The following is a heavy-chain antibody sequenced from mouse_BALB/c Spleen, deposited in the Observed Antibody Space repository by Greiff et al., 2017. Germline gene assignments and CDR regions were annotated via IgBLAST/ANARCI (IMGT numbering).Heavy chain of an antibody. CDR1: GFTFSSYA. V-gene: IGHV5-6-5*01. Sequence: EVKVEESGGGLVKPGGSLKLSCAASGFTFSSYAMSWVRQTPEKRLEWVASISSGGSTYYPDSVKGRFTISRDNARNILYLQMSSLRSEDTAMYYCARGDTTDYAMDYWGQGTSVTVSS. CDR3: ARGDTTDYAMDY. CDR2: ISSGGST. J-gene: IGHJ4*01. D-gene: IGHD1-1*01.